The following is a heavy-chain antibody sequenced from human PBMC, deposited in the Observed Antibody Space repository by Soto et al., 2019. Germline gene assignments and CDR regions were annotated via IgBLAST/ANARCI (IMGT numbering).Heavy chain of an antibody. CDR3: ARQGGEYNTLSDY. Sequence: GESLKSSCKGSGYTFSKYWIGWVRQTPGKGLEWMGMIYPGDSDARYSPSFEGQVTFSVDKSINTAYLQWNSLKASDTAMYYCARQGGEYNTLSDYWGQGTLVTVYS. D-gene: IGHD3-10*01. J-gene: IGHJ4*02. V-gene: IGHV5-51*01. CDR1: GYTFSKYW. CDR2: IYPGDSDA.